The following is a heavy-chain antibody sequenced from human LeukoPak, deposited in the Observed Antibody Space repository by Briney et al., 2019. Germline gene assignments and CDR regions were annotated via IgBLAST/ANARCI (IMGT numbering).Heavy chain of an antibody. D-gene: IGHD2-21*02. CDR2: ISSSSSYI. Sequence: PGGSLRLSCAASGFTFSSYSMNWVRQAPGKGLEWVSSISSSSSYIYYADSVKGRFTISRDNAKNSLYLQMNSLSAEDTAVYYCAREAYCGGDCSEFDPWGQGTLVTVSS. J-gene: IGHJ5*02. CDR3: AREAYCGGDCSEFDP. V-gene: IGHV3-21*01. CDR1: GFTFSSYS.